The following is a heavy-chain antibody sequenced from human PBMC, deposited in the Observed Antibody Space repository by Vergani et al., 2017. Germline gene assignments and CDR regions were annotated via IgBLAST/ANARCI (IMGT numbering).Heavy chain of an antibody. V-gene: IGHV1-2*02. D-gene: IGHD6-13*01. Sequence: QVQLVQSGAEVKKPGASVKVSCKASGYTFTGHYMHWVRQAPGQGLEWMGCINLHSGGTNYALKLQGRVTMTRDTSISTDYMELSRLRSDDTAVYYCARVHGYSSSWSYNEWGQGTLVTVSS. J-gene: IGHJ4*02. CDR2: INLHSGGT. CDR3: ARVHGYSSSWSYNE. CDR1: GYTFTGHY.